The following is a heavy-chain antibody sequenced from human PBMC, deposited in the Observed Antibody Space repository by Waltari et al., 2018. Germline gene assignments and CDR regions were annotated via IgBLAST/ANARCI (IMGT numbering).Heavy chain of an antibody. V-gene: IGHV4-39*07. CDR2: IYYSVST. CDR1: GGSISSSSYY. CDR3: ARDHATHFDI. J-gene: IGHJ3*02. Sequence: QLQLQESGPGLVKPSETLSLTCTVSGGSISSSSYYWGWIRQPPGKGLEWIGSIYYSVSTYYNPSLKSRVTISVDTSKNQFSLKLSSVTAADTAVYYCARDHATHFDIWGQGTMVTVSS.